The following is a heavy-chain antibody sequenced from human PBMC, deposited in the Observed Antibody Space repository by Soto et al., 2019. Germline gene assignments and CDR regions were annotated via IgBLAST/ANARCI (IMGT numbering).Heavy chain of an antibody. J-gene: IGHJ6*02. CDR1: GGSLRGFF. CDR3: GLLSYQLSYGLDV. V-gene: IGHV4-34*01. CDR2: INDGGST. Sequence: QVQLQQWGAGLLKPSETLSLSCAVYGGSLRGFFWSWIRQPPGKGLEWIGEINDGGSTNYNPSLKSRVAISVDTSKNHFSLTLMSVTAADTAVYYWGLLSYQLSYGLDVWGQGTTVTVSS. D-gene: IGHD2-2*01.